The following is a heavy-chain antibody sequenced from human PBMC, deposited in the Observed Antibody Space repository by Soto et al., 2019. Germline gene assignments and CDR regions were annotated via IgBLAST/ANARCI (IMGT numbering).Heavy chain of an antibody. CDR1: GFIFDDYA. V-gene: IGHV3-9*01. Sequence: EVQLVESGGGLVQPGRSLRLSCAASGFIFDDYAMHWVRQAPGKGLEWVSSVSWDSRSIAYAGSVQGRFTLSRDNAKNSLSLQMNSLTTEDAAFYYCARGTAVTRLPVFDLWGQGTIVTVSS. J-gene: IGHJ3*01. CDR2: VSWDSRSI. D-gene: IGHD4-17*01. CDR3: ARGTAVTRLPVFDL.